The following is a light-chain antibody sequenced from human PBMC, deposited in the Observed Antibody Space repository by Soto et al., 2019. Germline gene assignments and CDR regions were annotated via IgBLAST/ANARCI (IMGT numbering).Light chain of an antibody. CDR1: QSISSY. J-gene: IGKJ3*01. CDR3: QQSYSTPNT. V-gene: IGKV1-39*01. Sequence: DIQMTQSPSSLSASVGDRVTITCRASQSISSYLNWYQQKPGKAPKLLIYAASSLQSGVPSRFSGSGSGTDFTLTISSLQPEDFATYYCQQSYSTPNTFGPGTKVDLK. CDR2: AAS.